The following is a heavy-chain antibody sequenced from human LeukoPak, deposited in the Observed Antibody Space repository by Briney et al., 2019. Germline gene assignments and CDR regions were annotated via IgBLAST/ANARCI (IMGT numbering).Heavy chain of an antibody. V-gene: IGHV3-11*04. CDR3: ARDIPAPIYYYYYGMDV. CDR2: ISSSGSTI. Sequence: GGSLRLSCAASGFTLSDYYMSWIRQAPGKGLEWVSYISSSGSTIYYADSVKGRFTISRDNSKNTLYLQMNSLRAEDTAVYYCARDIPAPIYYYYYGMDVWGQGTTVTVSS. J-gene: IGHJ6*02. D-gene: IGHD2-2*02. CDR1: GFTLSDYY.